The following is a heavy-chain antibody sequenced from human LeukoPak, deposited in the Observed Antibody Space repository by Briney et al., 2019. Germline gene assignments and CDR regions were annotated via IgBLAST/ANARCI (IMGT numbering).Heavy chain of an antibody. CDR2: ISYDGSNK. CDR1: GFTFSGYD. V-gene: IGHV3-30*18. D-gene: IGHD2-21*02. Sequence: GGSLRLSCVASGFTFSGYDIHWVRQAPGKGLEWVTLISYDGSNKYYADSVKGRFTTSRDNPKNTLYLQMNSLRGEDTAVYYCAKGGPGDGNWFDLWGQGTLVTVSS. CDR3: AKGGPGDGNWFDL. J-gene: IGHJ5*02.